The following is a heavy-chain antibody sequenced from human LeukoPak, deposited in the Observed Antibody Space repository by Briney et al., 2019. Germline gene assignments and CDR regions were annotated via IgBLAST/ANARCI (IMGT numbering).Heavy chain of an antibody. CDR1: GFTFSSYA. CDR2: ISGSGGST. D-gene: IGHD6-19*01. V-gene: IGHV3-23*01. Sequence: GGSLRLSCAASGFTFSSYAMSWVRQAPGKGLEWVSAISGSGGSTYYADSVKGRFTISRDNSKNTLDLQMNSLRAEDTAVYYCAKDLSSGWDLGLRYYFDYWGQGTLVTVSS. J-gene: IGHJ4*02. CDR3: AKDLSSGWDLGLRYYFDY.